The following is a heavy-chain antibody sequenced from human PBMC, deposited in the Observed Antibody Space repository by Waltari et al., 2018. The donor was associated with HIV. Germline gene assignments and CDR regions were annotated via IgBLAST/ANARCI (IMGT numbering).Heavy chain of an antibody. V-gene: IGHV3-11*01. CDR3: ARLPYSYYYDTSGTPP. D-gene: IGHD3-22*01. J-gene: IGHJ5*02. CDR1: GFTSSDYY. Sequence: QVQLVESGGGLVKPGGSLRLACEASGFTSSDYYMSWIRQAPGKGLEWVSYISDSGNIIYYADSVRGRFTISRDNAKNSLYLQMNSLRAEDTAVYYCARLPYSYYYDTSGTPPWGQGTLVTVSS. CDR2: ISDSGNII.